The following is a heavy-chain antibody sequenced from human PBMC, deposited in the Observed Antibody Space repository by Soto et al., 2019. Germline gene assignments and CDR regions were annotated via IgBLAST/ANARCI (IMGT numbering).Heavy chain of an antibody. V-gene: IGHV1-18*01. CDR3: ARWDEYGDYDQYQFDK. CDR1: GYTFTSSG. D-gene: IGHD4-17*01. Sequence: ASVXVSFKSSGYTFTSSGIICLLQAPGQGLEWMGWTSIYNGHTEYSPKFLGRAVMTTDTSADTAYLELKSLRPDDAALYYCARWDEYGDYDQYQFDKWGQGTLVTVSS. CDR2: TSIYNGHT. J-gene: IGHJ4*02.